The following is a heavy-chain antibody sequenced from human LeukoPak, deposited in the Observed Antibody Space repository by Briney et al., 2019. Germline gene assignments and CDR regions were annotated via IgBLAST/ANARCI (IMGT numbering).Heavy chain of an antibody. CDR3: VQDFGRVRGTPDS. CDR1: GFVFSIYT. Sequence: PGGSLRLSCSASGFVFSIYTMYWVRQAPGKGPEYVSTISGSGNGGSIYYADSVKGRFTISRDDSKSILYLQMNGLRSKVTAVYYCVQDFGRVRGTPDSWGQGTLVTVSS. J-gene: IGHJ4*02. D-gene: IGHD3-16*01. CDR2: ISGSGNGGSI. V-gene: IGHV3-64D*06.